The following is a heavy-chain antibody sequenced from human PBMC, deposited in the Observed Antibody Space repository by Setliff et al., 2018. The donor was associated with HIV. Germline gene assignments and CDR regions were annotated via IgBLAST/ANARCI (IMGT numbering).Heavy chain of an antibody. D-gene: IGHD1-26*01. CDR1: GFIFNDYW. CDR3: VRGSGSTAPMG. Sequence: QPGGSLRLSCAASGFIFNDYWMIWVRQPPGRGLEWVATLNQDGINKYYVDSVRGRFTISRDNARNSLSLQMNSLGADDTAVYYCVRGSGSTAPMGWGQGTLVTVSS. J-gene: IGHJ4*02. CDR2: LNQDGINK. V-gene: IGHV3-7*05.